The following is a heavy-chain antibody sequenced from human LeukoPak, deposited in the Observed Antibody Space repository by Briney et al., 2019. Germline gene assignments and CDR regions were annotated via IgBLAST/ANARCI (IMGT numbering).Heavy chain of an antibody. CDR2: IYYSGST. CDR1: GGSISSYY. J-gene: IGHJ5*02. Sequence: SETLSLTCTVSGGSISSYYWSWIRQPPGKGLEWIGYIYYSGSTNYNPSLRSRVTISVDTSKNQFSLKLSSVTAADTAVYYCARGHRFDPWGQGTLVTVSS. CDR3: ARGHRFDP. V-gene: IGHV4-59*08.